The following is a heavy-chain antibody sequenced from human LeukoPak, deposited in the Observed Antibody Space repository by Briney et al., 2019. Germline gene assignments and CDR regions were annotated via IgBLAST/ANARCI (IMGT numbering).Heavy chain of an antibody. CDR2: ISSSSSYI. Sequence: GGSLRLSCAASGFTFGSYSMNWVRQAPGKGLEWVSSISSSSSYIYYADSVKGRFTISRDNAKNSLYLQMNSLRAEDTAVYYCARACIAVAGCFDYWGQGTLVTVSS. V-gene: IGHV3-21*01. CDR1: GFTFGSYS. CDR3: ARACIAVAGCFDY. J-gene: IGHJ4*02. D-gene: IGHD6-19*01.